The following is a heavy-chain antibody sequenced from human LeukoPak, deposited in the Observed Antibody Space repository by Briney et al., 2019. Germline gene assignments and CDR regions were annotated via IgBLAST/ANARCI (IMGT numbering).Heavy chain of an antibody. V-gene: IGHV3-48*04. CDR2: ISSSGSTI. CDR3: AREGLEGSIDY. CDR1: RFTFSSYS. J-gene: IGHJ4*02. Sequence: GGSLRLSCAASRFTFSSYSLNWVRQAPGKGLEWVSYISSSGSTIYYADSVKGRFTISRDNAKNSLYLQMNSLRAEDTAVYYCAREGLEGSIDYWGQGTLVTVSS.